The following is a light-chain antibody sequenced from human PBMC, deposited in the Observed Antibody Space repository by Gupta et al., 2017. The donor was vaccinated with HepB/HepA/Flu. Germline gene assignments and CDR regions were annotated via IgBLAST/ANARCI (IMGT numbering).Light chain of an antibody. CDR3: QAWDSSNVV. CDR2: KDS. V-gene: IGLV3-1*01. CDR1: KLGDKY. Sequence: SSALTQPPSVSVSPGQTASITCSGDKLGDKYACWYQQKPGQSPVLVIYKDSKRPAGIPERFSGSNSGNTATLTIRGTQAGDEDDYYWQAWDSSNVVFGGGTKLTVL. J-gene: IGLJ2*01.